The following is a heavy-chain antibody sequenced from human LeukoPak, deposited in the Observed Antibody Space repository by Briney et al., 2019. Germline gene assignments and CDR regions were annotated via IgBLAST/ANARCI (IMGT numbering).Heavy chain of an antibody. V-gene: IGHV4-34*01. CDR2: INHSGST. J-gene: IGHJ5*02. CDR1: GGSFSGYY. CDR3: ARGRTSSWYGHNWFDP. D-gene: IGHD6-13*01. Sequence: SETLSLTCAVYGGSFSGYYWSWIRQPPGKGLEWLGEINHSGSTNYNPSLKSRVTISVDTSKDQFSLKLSSVTAADTAVYYCARGRTSSWYGHNWFDPWGQGTLVTVSS.